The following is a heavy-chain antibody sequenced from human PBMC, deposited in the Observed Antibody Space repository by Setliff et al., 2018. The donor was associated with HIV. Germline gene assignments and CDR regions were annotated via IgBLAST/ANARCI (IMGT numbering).Heavy chain of an antibody. J-gene: IGHJ5*02. V-gene: IGHV3-49*04. Sequence: GGSLRLSCTPSGFTFGDYAMSWVRQAPGKGLEWVGFSRSKAYGGRTYVAGPVKGRLSTSRDNSKNTMYLQMNSLRVEDTAVYYCAKFPVFKWFGERQGWFDLWGQGTLVTVSS. CDR3: AKFPVFKWFGERQGWFDL. CDR1: GFTFGDYA. CDR2: SRSKAYGGRT. D-gene: IGHD3-10*01.